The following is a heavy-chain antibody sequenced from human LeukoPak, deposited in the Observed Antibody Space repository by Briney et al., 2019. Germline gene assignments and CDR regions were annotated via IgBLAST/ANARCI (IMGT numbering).Heavy chain of an antibody. CDR3: ARVIAVAGELDY. J-gene: IGHJ4*02. Sequence: PSETLSLTCTVSGGSISSYYWSWIRQPAGKGLEWIGRIYTSGSTNYNPSLKSRVTISVDKSKNQLSLKLSSVTAADTAVYYCARVIAVAGELDYWGQGTLVTVSS. CDR1: GGSISSYY. CDR2: IYTSGST. V-gene: IGHV4-4*07. D-gene: IGHD6-19*01.